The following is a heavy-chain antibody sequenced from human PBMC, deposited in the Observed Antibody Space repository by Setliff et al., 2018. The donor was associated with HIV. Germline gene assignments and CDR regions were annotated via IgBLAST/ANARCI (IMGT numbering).Heavy chain of an antibody. J-gene: IGHJ4*02. D-gene: IGHD1-1*01. CDR1: GGTFSSYA. V-gene: IGHV1-2*04. CDR3: AQLGMVDDFDY. CDR2: INPKSDGT. Sequence: ASVKVSCKASGGTFSSYAISWVRQAPGQGLEWMGWINPKSDGTNYAQKFQGWITMTRDTSISTAYMELSRLRSDDTAVYYCAQLGMVDDFDYWGQGTLVTVSS.